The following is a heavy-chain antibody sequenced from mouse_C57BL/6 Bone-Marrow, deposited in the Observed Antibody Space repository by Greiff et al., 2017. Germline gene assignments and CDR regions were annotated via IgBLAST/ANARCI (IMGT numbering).Heavy chain of an antibody. D-gene: IGHD2-14*01. V-gene: IGHV1-39*01. CDR1: GYSFTDYN. CDR3: ARSREYDVGYAMDY. CDR2: INPNYGTT. J-gene: IGHJ4*01. Sequence: VQLKESGPELVKPGASVKISCKASGYSFTDYNMHWVKQSNGKGLEWIGGINPNYGTTSYNQKFKGKATLTVDQSSSTAYMQLNSLTSADAAVYYCARSREYDVGYAMDYWGQGTSVTVSS.